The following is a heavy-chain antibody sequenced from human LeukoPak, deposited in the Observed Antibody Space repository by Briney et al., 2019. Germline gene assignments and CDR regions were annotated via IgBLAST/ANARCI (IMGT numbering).Heavy chain of an antibody. J-gene: IGHJ4*02. CDR2: ISYDGSNK. Sequence: GGSLRLSCAASGFTFSSYGMHWVRQAPGKGLEWVAVISYDGSNKYYADSVKGRFTISRDNSKNTLYLQMNSLRAEDTAVYYCAREEGYCSGGSCSLIDYWGQGTLVTVSS. CDR3: AREEGYCSGGSCSLIDY. CDR1: GFTFSSYG. D-gene: IGHD2-15*01. V-gene: IGHV3-30*03.